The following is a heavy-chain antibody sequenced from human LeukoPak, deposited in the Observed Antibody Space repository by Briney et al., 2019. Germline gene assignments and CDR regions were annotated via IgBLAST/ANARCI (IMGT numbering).Heavy chain of an antibody. V-gene: IGHV3-7*01. J-gene: IGHJ4*02. CDR2: IKQDGSEK. CDR1: GFTFSSYW. D-gene: IGHD3-9*01. CDR3: AREGYYDILTGYYGYYFDY. Sequence: QAGGSLRLSCAASGFTFSSYWMSWVRQAPGKGLEWVANIKQDGSEKYYVDSVKGRFTISRDNAKNSLYLQMNSLRAEDTAVYYCAREGYYDILTGYYGYYFDYWGQGTLVTVSS.